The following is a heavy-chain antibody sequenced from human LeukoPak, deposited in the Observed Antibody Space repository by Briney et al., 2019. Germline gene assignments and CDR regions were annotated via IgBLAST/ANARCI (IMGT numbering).Heavy chain of an antibody. Sequence: SETLSLTCTVSGGSISSGGYYWGWIRQHPGKGLEWIGYIYYSGSTYYNPSLRSRVTISVDTSKNQFSLKLSSVTAADTAVYYCARVTGYDILTGEYYFDYWGQGTLVTVSS. D-gene: IGHD3-9*01. V-gene: IGHV4-31*03. J-gene: IGHJ4*02. CDR2: IYYSGST. CDR3: ARVTGYDILTGEYYFDY. CDR1: GGSISSGGYY.